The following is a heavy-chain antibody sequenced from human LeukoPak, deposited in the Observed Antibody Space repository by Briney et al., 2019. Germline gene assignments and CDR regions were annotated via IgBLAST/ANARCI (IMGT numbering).Heavy chain of an antibody. CDR2: IYSGGST. CDR3: ARESSSCFDY. D-gene: IGHD6-13*01. Sequence: QAGGSLRLSCAASGVTVSSNYMSWVRQAPGKGLEWVSVIYSGGSTYYADSVKGRFTISRDNSKNTLYLQMNSLRAEDTAVYYCARESSSCFDYWGQGTLVTVSS. CDR1: GVTVSSNY. V-gene: IGHV3-66*01. J-gene: IGHJ4*02.